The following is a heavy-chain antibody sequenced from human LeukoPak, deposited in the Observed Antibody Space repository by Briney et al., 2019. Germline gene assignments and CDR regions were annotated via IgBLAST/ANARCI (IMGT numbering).Heavy chain of an antibody. CDR2: IGTAGDT. CDR3: ARSWGDVSSGYYYGMDV. Sequence: GGSLRLSCAASGFTFSSYDMHWVRQATGKGPEWVSAIGTAGDTYYPGSVKGRFTISRENAKNSLYLQMNSLRAGDTAVYYCARSWGDVSSGYYYGMDVWGQGTTVTVSS. D-gene: IGHD7-27*01. J-gene: IGHJ6*02. CDR1: GFTFSSYD. V-gene: IGHV3-13*01.